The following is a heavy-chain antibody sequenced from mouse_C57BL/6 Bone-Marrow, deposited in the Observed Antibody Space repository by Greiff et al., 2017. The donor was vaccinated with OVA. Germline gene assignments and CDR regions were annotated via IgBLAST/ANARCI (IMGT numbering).Heavy chain of an antibody. CDR3: ARLDWETHYFDY. Sequence: EVKLQESGGGLVQPGGSLSLSCAASGFTFTDYYMSWVRQPPGKALEWLGFIRNKANGYTTEYSASVKGRFTISRDNSQSILYLQMNALRAEDSATYYCARLDWETHYFDYWGQGTTLTVSS. J-gene: IGHJ2*01. CDR2: IRNKANGYTT. V-gene: IGHV7-3*01. CDR1: GFTFTDYY. D-gene: IGHD4-1*01.